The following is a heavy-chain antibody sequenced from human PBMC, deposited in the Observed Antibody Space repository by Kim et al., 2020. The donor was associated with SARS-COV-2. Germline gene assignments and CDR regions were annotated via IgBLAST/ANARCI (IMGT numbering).Heavy chain of an antibody. CDR3: ARALPYHDFWSGYYTGDYYYGMDV. CDR1: GGSISSYY. Sequence: SETLSLTCTVSGGSISSYYWSWIRQPPGKGLEWIGYIYYSGSTNYNPSLKSRVTISVDTSKNQFSLKLSSVTAADTAVYYCARALPYHDFWSGYYTGDYYYGMDVWGQGTTVTVSS. D-gene: IGHD3-3*01. V-gene: IGHV4-59*01. CDR2: IYYSGST. J-gene: IGHJ6*02.